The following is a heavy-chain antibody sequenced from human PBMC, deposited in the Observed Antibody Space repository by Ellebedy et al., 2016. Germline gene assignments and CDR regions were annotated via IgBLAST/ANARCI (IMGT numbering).Heavy chain of an antibody. J-gene: IGHJ6*03. D-gene: IGHD2-2*01. V-gene: IGHV1-69*13. CDR3: ATCQYQLLGDYDYYYYMDV. CDR2: IIPIFGTT. CDR1: GGTLSSHA. Sequence: SVKVSXXTSGGTLSSHAISWVRQAPGQGLEWMGGIIPIFGTTKYAQRFQGRVTITADESTSTVYMEVSRLTSEDTAVYYCATCQYQLLGDYDYYYYMDVWGKGTTVTVSS.